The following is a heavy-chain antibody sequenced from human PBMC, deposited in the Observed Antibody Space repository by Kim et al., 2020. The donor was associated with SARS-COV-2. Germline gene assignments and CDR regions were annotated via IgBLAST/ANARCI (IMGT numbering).Heavy chain of an antibody. CDR3: ATNSNIAAGGGARALGI. Sequence: SETLSLTCTVSGGSISNYYWSWIRQPPGRGLEWIGYMYYNGNTVYDPSLKDRVTISLDTSKVQFSLKLSSVTAADTAVYYCATNSNIAAGGGARALGIWGQRTTVTVSS. CDR2: MYYNGNT. CDR1: GGSISNYY. V-gene: IGHV4-59*01. D-gene: IGHD6-13*01. J-gene: IGHJ3*02.